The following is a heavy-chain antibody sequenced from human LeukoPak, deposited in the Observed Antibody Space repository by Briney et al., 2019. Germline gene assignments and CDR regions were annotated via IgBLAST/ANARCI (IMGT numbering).Heavy chain of an antibody. CDR3: ARDSPAAYSGYDNRGDYYYGMDV. J-gene: IGHJ6*02. Sequence: GGSLRLSCAASGFTFSDYYMSWIRQAPGKGLEWVSYISSSGSTIYYADSVKGRFTISRDNAKNSLYLQMNSLRAEDTAVYYCARDSPAAYSGYDNRGDYYYGMDVWGQGTTVTVSS. V-gene: IGHV3-11*04. CDR1: GFTFSDYY. D-gene: IGHD5-12*01. CDR2: ISSSGSTI.